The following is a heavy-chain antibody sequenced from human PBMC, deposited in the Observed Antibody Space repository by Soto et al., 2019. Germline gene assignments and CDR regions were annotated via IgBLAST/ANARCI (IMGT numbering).Heavy chain of an antibody. J-gene: IGHJ5*02. CDR3: AREWYYDFWSGYYVSCGFDP. CDR1: GYTFTSYA. V-gene: IGHV1-3*01. CDR2: INAGNGNT. D-gene: IGHD3-3*01. Sequence: ASVKVSCKASGYTFTSYAMYWVRQSPGQRLEWMGWINAGNGNTKYSQKFQGRVTITRDTSASTAYMELSSLRSEDTAVYYCAREWYYDFWSGYYVSCGFDPWGQGTLVTVSS.